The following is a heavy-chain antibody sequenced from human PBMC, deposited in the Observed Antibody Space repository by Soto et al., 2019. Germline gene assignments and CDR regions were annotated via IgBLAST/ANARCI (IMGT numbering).Heavy chain of an antibody. CDR3: ARTAGDDFLYGIDV. J-gene: IGHJ6*02. Sequence: SETLSLTCAVSGHSISSRNWWGWIRQPPGKGLEWIGYIYYSGSTNYNPSLKSRVTMSVDTSKNQFSLKLSSVTAVDTAVYSCARTAGDDFLYGIDVWGQGTTVTVSS. CDR1: GHSISSRNW. D-gene: IGHD3-3*01. V-gene: IGHV4-28*01. CDR2: IYYSGST.